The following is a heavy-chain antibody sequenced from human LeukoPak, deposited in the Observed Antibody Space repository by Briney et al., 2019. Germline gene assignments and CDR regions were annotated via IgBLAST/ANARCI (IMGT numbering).Heavy chain of an antibody. Sequence: SEALSLTCTVSGGSISPYYWSWIRQPPGKGLEWLGYIYYSGNTEYKPSLKSRVAMSVDTSKNQFSLRLSSVTAADTAVYYCARSTGSTMFIDYWGQGTLVTVSS. CDR2: IYYSGNT. CDR3: ARSTGSTMFIDY. CDR1: GGSISPYY. D-gene: IGHD3-10*02. J-gene: IGHJ4*02. V-gene: IGHV4-59*01.